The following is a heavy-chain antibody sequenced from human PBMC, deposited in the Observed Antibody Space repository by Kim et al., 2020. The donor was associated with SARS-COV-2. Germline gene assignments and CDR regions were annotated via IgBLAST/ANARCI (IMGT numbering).Heavy chain of an antibody. D-gene: IGHD3-3*01. CDR2: INPSGGST. CDR3: AREREHDFWSGYYPPTYYYYGMDV. V-gene: IGHV1-46*01. Sequence: ASVKVSCKASGYTFTSYYMHWVRQAPGQGLEWMGIINPSGGSTSYAQKFQGRVTMTRDTSTSTVYMELSSLRSEDTAVYYCAREREHDFWSGYYPPTYYYYGMDVWGQGTTVTVSS. J-gene: IGHJ6*02. CDR1: GYTFTSYY.